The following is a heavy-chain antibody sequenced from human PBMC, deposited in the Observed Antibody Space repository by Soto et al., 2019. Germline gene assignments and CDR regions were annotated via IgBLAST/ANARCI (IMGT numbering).Heavy chain of an antibody. Sequence: QVQVVESGGGVVQPGRSLRLSCAASGFTFRTYAMHWVRQAPGKGLEWVAVISHDGSNTDYGDSVKGRFTISRDNSKSTLSLQMNSLRPEDTGVYYCAKEAGSTEYFFASWGQGTLVSVSS. V-gene: IGHV3-30*18. J-gene: IGHJ4*02. CDR2: ISHDGSNT. CDR3: AKEAGSTEYFFAS. CDR1: GFTFRTYA.